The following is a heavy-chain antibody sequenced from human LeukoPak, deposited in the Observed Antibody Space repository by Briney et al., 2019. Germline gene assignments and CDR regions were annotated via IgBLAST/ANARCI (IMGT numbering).Heavy chain of an antibody. CDR2: INHSGST. CDR3: AREGLRQQPFDY. D-gene: IGHD6-13*01. CDR1: GGSFSGYY. V-gene: IGHV4-34*01. J-gene: IGHJ4*02. Sequence: SETLSLTCAVYGGSFSGYYWSWIRQPPGKGLEWIGEINHSGSTYYNPSLKSRVTISVGTSKNQFSLKLSSVTAADTAVYYCAREGLRQQPFDYWGQGTLVTVSS.